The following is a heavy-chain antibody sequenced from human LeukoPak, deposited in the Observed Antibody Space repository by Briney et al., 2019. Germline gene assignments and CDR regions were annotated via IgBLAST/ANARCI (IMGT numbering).Heavy chain of an antibody. CDR2: IYYSGST. CDR3: ARVRGYSYTYYFDY. CDR1: GGSISSYY. Sequence: SETLSPTCTVSGGSISSYYWSWIRQPPGKGLEWIGYIYYSGSTNYNPSLKSRVTISVDTSKNQFSLKLSSVTAADTAVYYCARVRGYSYTYYFDYWGQGTLVTVSS. D-gene: IGHD5-18*01. V-gene: IGHV4-59*01. J-gene: IGHJ4*02.